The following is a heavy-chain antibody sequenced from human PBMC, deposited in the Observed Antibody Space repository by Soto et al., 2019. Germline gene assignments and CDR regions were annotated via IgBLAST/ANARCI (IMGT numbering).Heavy chain of an antibody. CDR3: AREGTYGSWPRGMDV. CDR1: GGCISSSGYY. D-gene: IGHD3-10*01. V-gene: IGHV4-31*03. CDR2: MYYTGST. Sequence: QVLLQESGPGLVKPSQTLSLTCTVSGGCISSSGYYWSWIRQHPGKGLEWIGYMYYTGSTYYNPSLESRVSITVDTTKNQFSLKLSSVTAADTAVSYCAREGTYGSWPRGMDVWGQGTTVTVSS. J-gene: IGHJ6*02.